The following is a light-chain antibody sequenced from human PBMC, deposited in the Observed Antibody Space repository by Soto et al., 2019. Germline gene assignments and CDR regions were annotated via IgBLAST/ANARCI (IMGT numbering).Light chain of an antibody. CDR1: SSDVGNYNY. Sequence: QSALTQPASVSESPGQSITISCTGTSSDVGNYNYVSWYQQHPGKAPNLIIFGVSNRPSGVSNRFSGSKSGNAASLTISGLQAEDGADYYCSSYTNSGTLVVFGGGTKLTVL. V-gene: IGLV2-14*03. CDR2: GVS. CDR3: SSYTNSGTLVV. J-gene: IGLJ3*02.